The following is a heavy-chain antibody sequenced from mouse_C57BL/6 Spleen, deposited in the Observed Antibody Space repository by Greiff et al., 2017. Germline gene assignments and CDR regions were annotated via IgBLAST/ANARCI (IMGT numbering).Heavy chain of an antibody. J-gene: IGHJ2*01. D-gene: IGHD2-5*01. V-gene: IGHV1-66*01. Sequence: QVQLQQSGPELVKPGASVKISCKASGYSFTSYYIHWVKQRPGQGLEWIGWIYPGSGNTKYNEKFKGKATLTADTSSSTAYMQLSSLTSEDAAVYYCAREDYSNYGDYWGQGTTLTVSS. CDR3: AREDYSNYGDY. CDR2: IYPGSGNT. CDR1: GYSFTSYY.